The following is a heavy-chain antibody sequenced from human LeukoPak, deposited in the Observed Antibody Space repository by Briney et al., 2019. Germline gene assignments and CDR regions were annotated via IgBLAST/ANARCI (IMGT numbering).Heavy chain of an antibody. J-gene: IGHJ5*02. CDR1: GFTFGSFY. V-gene: IGHV3-30*02. CDR3: AKDNRWFDP. CDR2: IRYDGSNK. Sequence: GGSLRLSCAASGFTFGSFYMSWVRQAPGKGLEWVAFIRYDGSNKYYADSVKGRFTISRDNSKNTLYLQMNSLRAEDTAVYYCAKDNRWFDPWGQGTLVTVSS.